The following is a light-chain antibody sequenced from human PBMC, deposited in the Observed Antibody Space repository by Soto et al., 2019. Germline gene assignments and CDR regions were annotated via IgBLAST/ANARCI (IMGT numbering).Light chain of an antibody. V-gene: IGKV3-20*01. Sequence: VLTQSPGTLSLSPGVRATLSCRASQTVSNNYLAWYQHKPGQSPKLLIFGSSDRATGIPDTFSGSGSGTDFTLNISRLEPEDFAVYYCQQYGSSPPYTVGRGTKLEI. CDR3: QQYGSSPPYT. CDR2: GSS. CDR1: QTVSNNY. J-gene: IGKJ2*01.